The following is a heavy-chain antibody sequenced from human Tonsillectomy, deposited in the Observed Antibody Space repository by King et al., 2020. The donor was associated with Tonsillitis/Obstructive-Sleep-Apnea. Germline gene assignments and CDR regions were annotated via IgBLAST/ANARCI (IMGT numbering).Heavy chain of an antibody. V-gene: IGHV3-53*01. D-gene: IGHD3-10*01. CDR1: GFTVSSNY. J-gene: IGHJ6*03. Sequence: VQLVESGGGLIQPGGSLRLSCAASGFTVSSNYMSWVRQAPGKGLEWVSVIYSGGSTYYADSVRGRFTISRDNSKNTLYLQMNSLRAEDTAVYYCAREQNYWSGSYFHYYYYMDVWGKGTTVTVSS. CDR3: AREQNYWSGSYFHYYYYMDV. CDR2: IYSGGST.